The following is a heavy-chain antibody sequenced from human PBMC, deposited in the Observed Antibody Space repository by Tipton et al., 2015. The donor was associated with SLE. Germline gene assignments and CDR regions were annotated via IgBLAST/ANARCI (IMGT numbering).Heavy chain of an antibody. Sequence: SLRLSCTASGFTFEDYSMSWVRQAPGKGLEWVGFIRSKAYGGTPEYAASVRGRFTISRDDSRGIAYLQMNSLKIGDTGVYYCTRGRDWNDIDITLFWGQGSLVTVSS. J-gene: IGHJ4*02. V-gene: IGHV3-49*04. D-gene: IGHD1-1*01. CDR1: GFTFEDYS. CDR3: TRGRDWNDIDITLF. CDR2: IRSKAYGGTP.